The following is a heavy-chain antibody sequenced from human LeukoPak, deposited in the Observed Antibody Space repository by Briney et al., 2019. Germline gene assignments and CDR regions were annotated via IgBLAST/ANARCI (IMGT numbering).Heavy chain of an antibody. CDR3: ARDLHWGASDY. Sequence: GGSLRLSCAASGFTFTSHWMHWVRQVPGKGLVWVSRINSDGSNTFYADSVKGRFTISRDNAKNTLYLQMNSLGVEDAAVYYCARDLHWGASDYWGQGTLVTVPS. V-gene: IGHV3-74*01. J-gene: IGHJ4*02. CDR2: INSDGSNT. D-gene: IGHD3-16*01. CDR1: GFTFTSHW.